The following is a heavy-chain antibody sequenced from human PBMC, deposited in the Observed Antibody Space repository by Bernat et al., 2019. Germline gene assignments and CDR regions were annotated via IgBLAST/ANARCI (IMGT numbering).Heavy chain of an antibody. Sequence: QVQLVESGGGVVQPGRSLRLSCAASGFTFSSYAMHWVRQALGKGLEWVAVISYDGSNKYYAGSVKCRFTISRVNSKITLYLQMNSLRAEDTAGYYCARGSGSNPLGWYFDLWGRGTLVTVSS. V-gene: IGHV3-30*01. D-gene: IGHD4-11*01. CDR1: GFTFSSYA. CDR3: ARGSGSNPLGWYFDL. CDR2: ISYDGSNK. J-gene: IGHJ2*01.